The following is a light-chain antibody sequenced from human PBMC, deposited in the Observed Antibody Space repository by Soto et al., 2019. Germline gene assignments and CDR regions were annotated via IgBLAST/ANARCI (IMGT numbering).Light chain of an antibody. CDR2: EVN. V-gene: IGLV2-8*01. Sequence: QSALTQPPSASGSPGQSVTISCTGTSSDVGAYNYVSWYQHHPGKAPKLLVYEVNKRPSGVPDRFSGSKSGNTASLTVSGLQAEDEGDYYLTFHSGTINVPYIFGTGTKVTVL. CDR1: SSDVGAYNY. CDR3: TFHSGTINVPYI. J-gene: IGLJ1*01.